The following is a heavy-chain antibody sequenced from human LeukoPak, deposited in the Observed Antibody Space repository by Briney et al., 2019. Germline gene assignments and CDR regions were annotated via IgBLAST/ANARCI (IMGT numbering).Heavy chain of an antibody. CDR2: IRYDGSNR. CDR3: AKDRGDYFDY. J-gene: IGHJ4*02. V-gene: IGHV3-30*02. CDR1: GFTFSSYG. Sequence: GGSLRLSCAASGFTFSSYGMHWVRQAPGKGLEWVAFIRYDGSNRYYADSVKGRFTISRDNSKNTLYLQMNSLRAEDTAVYYCAKDRGDYFDYWGQGTLVTVSS.